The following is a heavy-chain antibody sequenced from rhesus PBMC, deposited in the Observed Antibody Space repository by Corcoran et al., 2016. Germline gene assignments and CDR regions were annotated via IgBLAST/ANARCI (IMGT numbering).Heavy chain of an antibody. D-gene: IGHD4-23*01. V-gene: IGHV4-147*01. Sequence: QVQLQESGPGLVKPSETLSLTCAVSGYSIHNNYWTWIRQPPGKGLEWIGNTYGSRGSNHANPSLKSPVTNSTDTSKNQFSLKLISVTAADTAIYFCGRGGYSNYLSSLDVWGRGVLVTVSS. CDR2: TYGSRGSN. CDR1: GYSIHNNY. J-gene: IGHJ5-2*02. CDR3: GRGGYSNYLSSLDV.